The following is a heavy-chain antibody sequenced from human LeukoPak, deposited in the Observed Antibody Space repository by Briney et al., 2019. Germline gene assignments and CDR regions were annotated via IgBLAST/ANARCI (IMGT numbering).Heavy chain of an antibody. CDR2: LSYDGSNE. D-gene: IGHD3-10*01. J-gene: IGHJ4*02. V-gene: IGHV3-30*18. CDR3: AKMEDRLTLTRGVINGGD. Sequence: PGGSLRLSCAASGFTFSTYAMHWVRQAPGKGLEWVAVLSYDGSNEYYADSVKGRFTISRDNSKNTLDLQMNSLRAEDTAVYYCAKMEDRLTLTRGVINGGDWGQGTLVTVSS. CDR1: GFTFSTYA.